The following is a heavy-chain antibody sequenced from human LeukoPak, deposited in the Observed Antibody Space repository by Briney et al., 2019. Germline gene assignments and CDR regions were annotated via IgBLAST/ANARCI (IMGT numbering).Heavy chain of an antibody. CDR3: ARDRRKQLANYYYYYYMDV. V-gene: IGHV3-11*01. Sequence: PGGSLRLSCAASGFTSSDYYMSRIRQAPGKGLEWVSYISSSGSTIYYADSVKGRFTISRDNAKNSLYLQMNSLRAEDTAVYYCARDRRKQLANYYYYYYMDVWGKGTTVTVSS. D-gene: IGHD6-13*01. CDR2: ISSSGSTI. J-gene: IGHJ6*03. CDR1: GFTSSDYY.